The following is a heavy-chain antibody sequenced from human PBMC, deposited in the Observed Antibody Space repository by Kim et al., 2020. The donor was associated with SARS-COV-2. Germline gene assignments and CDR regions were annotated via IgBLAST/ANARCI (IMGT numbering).Heavy chain of an antibody. J-gene: IGHJ4*02. D-gene: IGHD6-19*01. V-gene: IGHV3-43*02. Sequence: GGSLRLSCAASGFTFSDYDMNWVRQTPGKGLDWFSLVSGDGGTTYYADSVKGRFTISRDKSKDSLYLQMNSLRTDDTAFYYCSKASGWLPRYWGQGTLVPVSS. CDR1: GFTFSDYD. CDR2: VSGDGGTT. CDR3: SKASGWLPRY.